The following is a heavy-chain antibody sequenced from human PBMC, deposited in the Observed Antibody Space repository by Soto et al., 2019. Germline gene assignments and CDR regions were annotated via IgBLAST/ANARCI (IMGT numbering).Heavy chain of an antibody. CDR3: ASDRTDSGYYTNWLDP. CDR2: IIPIFGTT. V-gene: IGHV1-69*06. D-gene: IGHD3-22*01. CDR1: GGTFGSDA. J-gene: IGHJ5*02. Sequence: SVKVSCKASGGTFGSDAITWVRQAPGQGLEWVGRIIPIFGTTNYAQNLQGRVTISADKSTLTSYMELHSLTSDDPALYYCASDRTDSGYYTNWLDPWGQVTQVTVSS.